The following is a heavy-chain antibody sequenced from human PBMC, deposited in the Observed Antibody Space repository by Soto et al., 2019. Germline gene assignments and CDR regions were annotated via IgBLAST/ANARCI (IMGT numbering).Heavy chain of an antibody. V-gene: IGHV3-30*18. Sequence: GGSLRLSCAASGFTFSSYGMHWVRQAPGKGLEWVAVISYDGSNKYYADSVKGRFTISGDNSKNTLYLQMNSLSAKDTPVYYRAKTNFTLVPGFDPWGKDPLVTVPS. D-gene: IGHD3-16*01. J-gene: IGHJ5*02. CDR3: AKTNFTLVPGFDP. CDR1: GFTFSSYG. CDR2: ISYDGSNK.